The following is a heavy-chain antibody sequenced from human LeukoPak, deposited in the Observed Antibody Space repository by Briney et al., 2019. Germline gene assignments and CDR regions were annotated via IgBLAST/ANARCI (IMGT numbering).Heavy chain of an antibody. J-gene: IGHJ4*02. V-gene: IGHV3-7*01. CDR2: IKQDGSEK. D-gene: IGHD3-22*01. CDR1: GFTFSSYW. Sequence: GGSLRLSCAASGFTFSSYWMSWVRQAPGKGLEWVANIKQDGSEKYYVDSVKGRFTISRDNAKNSLYLQMNSLRAEDTAVYYCARVPSYYYDSSGYYWYYFDYWGQGTLVTVSS. CDR3: ARVPSYYYDSSGYYWYYFDY.